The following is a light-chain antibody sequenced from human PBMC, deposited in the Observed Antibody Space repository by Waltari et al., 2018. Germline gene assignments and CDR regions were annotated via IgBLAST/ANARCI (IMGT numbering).Light chain of an antibody. CDR2: WAS. CDR1: QSVLYSSNNKNY. CDR3: QQYYSGPFT. Sequence: DIVMTQSPDSLAVSLGERATINCKSSQSVLYSSNNKNYLAWYQQKPGQPPKLLIYWASTRESGVPDRFTGSGSGTDFTLTIRSLQAEDVAVYYCQQYYSGPFTFGQGTRLEIK. J-gene: IGKJ5*01. V-gene: IGKV4-1*01.